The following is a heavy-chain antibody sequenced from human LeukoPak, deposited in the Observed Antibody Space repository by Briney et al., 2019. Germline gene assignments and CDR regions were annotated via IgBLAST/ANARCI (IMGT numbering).Heavy chain of an antibody. CDR2: ISSSSSYI. CDR1: GFTFSSYS. V-gene: IGHV3-21*01. CDR3: ARESPLYGDPGFFGY. J-gene: IGHJ4*02. D-gene: IGHD4-17*01. Sequence: GGSLRLSCAASGFTFSSYSMNWVRQAPGKGLEWVSSISSSSSYIYYADSVKGRFTISRDNAKNSLYLQMNSLRAEDTAVYYCARESPLYGDPGFFGYWGQGTLVTVSS.